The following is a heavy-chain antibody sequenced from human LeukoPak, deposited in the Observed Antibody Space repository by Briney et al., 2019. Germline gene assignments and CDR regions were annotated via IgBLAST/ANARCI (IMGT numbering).Heavy chain of an antibody. Sequence: GGSLRLSCTASGFTFGDYAMSWVRQAPGKGLEWVGFIRSKAYGGTTEYAASVKGRFTISRDDSKSIAYLQMNSLKTEDTAVYYCTRARGYSYGYLDYWGQGTLVTVSS. J-gene: IGHJ4*02. CDR2: IRSKAYGGTT. D-gene: IGHD5-18*01. V-gene: IGHV3-49*04. CDR1: GFTFGDYA. CDR3: TRARGYSYGYLDY.